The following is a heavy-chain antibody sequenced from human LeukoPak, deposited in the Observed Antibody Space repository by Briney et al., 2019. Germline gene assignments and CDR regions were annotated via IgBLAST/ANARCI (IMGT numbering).Heavy chain of an antibody. CDR2: ITAGNGNT. CDR3: ARGLARGYSYGYNAFDI. V-gene: IGHV1-18*01. CDR1: GYSFTSYG. D-gene: IGHD5-18*01. Sequence: ASVKVSCKASGYSFTSYGIGWVRQAPRQGLEWMGWITAGNGNTNFAQKVQGRVTMPTDTSTSTAYMELRSLRSDDTAVYFCARGLARGYSYGYNAFDIWGQGTMVTVSS. J-gene: IGHJ3*02.